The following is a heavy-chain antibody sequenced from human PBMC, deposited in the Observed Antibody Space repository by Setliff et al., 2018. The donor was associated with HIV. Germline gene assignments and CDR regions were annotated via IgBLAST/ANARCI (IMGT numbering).Heavy chain of an antibody. J-gene: IGHJ6*03. CDR3: ARDSEQWLDNYYYYYMDV. D-gene: IGHD6-19*01. V-gene: IGHV3-7*01. CDR2: INTDGTKK. CDR1: RFSLSTFW. Sequence: GGSLRLSCATSRFSLSTFWMTWVRQAPGKGLEWVANINTDGTKKYYADPVKGRFTISRDNAKNSLYPQMNSLRAEDTAVYYCARDSEQWLDNYYYYYMDVWGKGTTVTVSS.